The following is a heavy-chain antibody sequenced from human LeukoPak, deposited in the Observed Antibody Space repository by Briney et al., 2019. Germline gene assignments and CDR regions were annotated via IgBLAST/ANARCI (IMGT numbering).Heavy chain of an antibody. CDR2: INHSGST. D-gene: IGHD1-26*01. J-gene: IGHJ4*02. CDR3: TRGGELMNF. CDR1: GGSFSGYY. V-gene: IGHV4-34*01. Sequence: SETLSLTCAVYGGSFSGYYWSWIRQPPGKGLEWIGEINHSGSTNYNPSLKSRVTISIDASKNQFSLRLSSETAADTAVYYCTRGGELMNFWGQGTLVTVSS.